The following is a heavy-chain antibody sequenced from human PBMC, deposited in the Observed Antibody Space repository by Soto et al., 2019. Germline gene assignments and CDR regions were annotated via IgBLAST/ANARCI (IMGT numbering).Heavy chain of an antibody. CDR2: INQSGSA. Sequence: ECLSLAGTVYGGSCSGYYWSGIREPAGNGLEWSGEINQSGSASYNPSLKSLVTISVDTSKNQFPLNLRSVTAADTAVYYCARWAGYRSGWCMCLSWLDTWGKGSTVRASS. V-gene: IGHV4-34*01. J-gene: IGHJ5*02. CDR1: GGSCSGYY. D-gene: IGHD6-19*01. CDR3: ARWAGYRSGWCMCLSWLDT.